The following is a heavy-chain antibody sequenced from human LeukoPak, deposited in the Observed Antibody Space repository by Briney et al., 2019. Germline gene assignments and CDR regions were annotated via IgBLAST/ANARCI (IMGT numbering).Heavy chain of an antibody. CDR2: IYYSGST. V-gene: IGHV4-30-4*08. J-gene: IGHJ5*02. Sequence: PSQTLSLTCTVSGGSISSGDYYWSWIRQPPGKGLEWIGYIYYSGSTYYNPSFKSRVTISVDTSKNQFSLKLSSVTAADTAVYYCARENDFGDYGRWFYPWVQGTLVTVSS. CDR1: GGSISSGDYY. CDR3: ARENDFGDYGRWFYP. D-gene: IGHD4-17*01.